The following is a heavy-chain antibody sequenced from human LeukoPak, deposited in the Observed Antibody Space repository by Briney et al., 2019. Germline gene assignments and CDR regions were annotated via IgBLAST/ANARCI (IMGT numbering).Heavy chain of an antibody. CDR1: GGSFNGYY. CDR2: INHSGST. CDR3: ARGSGSYYLPFPFDY. V-gene: IGHV4-34*01. Sequence: SETLSLTCAVYGGSFNGYYWSWVRQPPGKGLEWIGEINHSGSTNYNPSLKSRVTISVDTSKNQFSLKLSSVTAADTAVYYCARGSGSYYLPFPFDYWGQGTLVTVSS. J-gene: IGHJ4*02. D-gene: IGHD1-26*01.